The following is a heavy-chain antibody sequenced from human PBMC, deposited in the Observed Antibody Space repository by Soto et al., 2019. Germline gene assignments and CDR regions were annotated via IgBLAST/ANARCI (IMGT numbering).Heavy chain of an antibody. V-gene: IGHV3-33*01. CDR2: IWYDRDNK. CDR1: GFRFSFYG. D-gene: IGHD1-26*01. J-gene: IGHJ4*02. CDR3: ARGPGGKYYFDY. Sequence: QVQLVESGGGVVQPGTSLRLSCATSGFRFSFYGMHWVRQVPGKGLEWVAVIWYDRDNKYYADSVKGRFTISSDISKNTVDLQMNSLRAEDTAVYYCARGPGGKYYFDYWGQGTLVTVSS.